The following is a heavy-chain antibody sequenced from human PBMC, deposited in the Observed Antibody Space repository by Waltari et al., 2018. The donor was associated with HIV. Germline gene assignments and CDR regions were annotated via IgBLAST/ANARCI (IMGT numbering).Heavy chain of an antibody. D-gene: IGHD4-4*01. CDR3: AKGGVTTEPFDC. CDR1: GFTFAGYD. V-gene: IGHV3-23*01. J-gene: IGHJ4*02. CDR2: ISTSGGTT. Sequence: EVQLLESGGGLVQPGGSLSLSCAASGFTFAGYDMSWVRQAPGKGLEWVSAISTSGGTTYYADSVKGRFTISRDNSKNTLYLQMNSLRDEDTALYYCAKGGVTTEPFDCWGQGTLVTVSS.